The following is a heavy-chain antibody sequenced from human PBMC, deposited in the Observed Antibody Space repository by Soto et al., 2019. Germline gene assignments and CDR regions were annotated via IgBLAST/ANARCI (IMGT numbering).Heavy chain of an antibody. J-gene: IGHJ4*02. CDR3: SYGDSPGPIDH. Sequence: PSETLSLTCSVPGASISSYYWSWFRQAPGKGLEYIGYIHNGERTNYNPSLESRVTISADTSKNQFSLRLSSVTAADTAMYYCSYGDSPGPIDHWGQGTLVTVSS. CDR1: GASISSYY. V-gene: IGHV4-59*01. D-gene: IGHD4-17*01. CDR2: IHNGERT.